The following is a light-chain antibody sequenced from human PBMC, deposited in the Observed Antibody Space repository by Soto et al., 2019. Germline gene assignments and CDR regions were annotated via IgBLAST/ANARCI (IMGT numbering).Light chain of an antibody. V-gene: IGLV2-14*03. CDR1: RSDVGDDNY. CDR2: DVS. J-gene: IGLJ3*02. Sequence: QSVLTQPASVSGSPGQSITISCTGTRSDVGDDNYVSWYQQHPDKAPKLIIYDVSHRPSGVSNRFSGSKSGNTASLTISGLQAEDEADYFCGSYTSSSTLVFGGGTKLTVL. CDR3: GSYTSSSTLV.